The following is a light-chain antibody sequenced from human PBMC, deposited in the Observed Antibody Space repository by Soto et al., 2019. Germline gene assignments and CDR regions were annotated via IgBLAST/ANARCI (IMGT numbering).Light chain of an antibody. V-gene: IGLV2-11*01. Sequence: QSVLTQPRSVSGSPGQSVTISCTGTSSDVGNYNYVSWYQQMPGKAPKLIIYDVSKRPPGVPDRFSGSKSGNTASLTISGLQAEDATDYYCCSYAGSFTSYVFGTGTK. CDR2: DVS. J-gene: IGLJ1*01. CDR1: SSDVGNYNY. CDR3: CSYAGSFTSYV.